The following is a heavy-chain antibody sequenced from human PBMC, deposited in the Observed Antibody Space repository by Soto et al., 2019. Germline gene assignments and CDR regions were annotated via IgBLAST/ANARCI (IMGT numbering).Heavy chain of an antibody. V-gene: IGHV1-3*01. CDR1: GYTFAIHA. CDR2: INAGNGNT. Sequence: FCKTSGYTFAIHAVHLVSQDPGQRLEWMGWINAGNGNTKNSQKFQGRVTITRDTSASTAYMELSSLRSEDTAVYYCARSIVVVTALDYWGQGTLVTVS. CDR3: ARSIVVVTALDY. J-gene: IGHJ4*02. D-gene: IGHD2-21*02.